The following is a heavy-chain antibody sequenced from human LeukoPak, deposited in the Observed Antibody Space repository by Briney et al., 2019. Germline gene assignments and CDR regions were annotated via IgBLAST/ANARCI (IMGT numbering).Heavy chain of an antibody. J-gene: IGHJ4*02. CDR2: ISSGGSTT. D-gene: IGHD3-22*01. Sequence: GGSLRLSCAASGFTFSDYYMTWIRQAPGKGLEFISYISSGGSTTYYADSVKGRFTTSRDSAKNSLYLQMNSLRAEDTAVYYCARVKGSYDDSGYRLDYWGQGTLVTVSS. CDR1: GFTFSDYY. V-gene: IGHV3-11*01. CDR3: ARVKGSYDDSGYRLDY.